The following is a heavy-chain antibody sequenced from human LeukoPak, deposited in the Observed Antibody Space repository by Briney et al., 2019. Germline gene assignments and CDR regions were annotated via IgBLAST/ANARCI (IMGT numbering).Heavy chain of an antibody. D-gene: IGHD6-13*01. CDR2: ISSSSSYT. CDR3: ARAAVSLTAAGTSDY. Sequence: GGSLRLSCAASGFTFSDYYMSCIRQAPGKGLEWVSYISSSSSYTNYADSVKGRFTISRDNAKNSLYLQMNSLRAEDTAVYYCARAAVSLTAAGTSDYWGQGSLVTVSS. J-gene: IGHJ4*02. V-gene: IGHV3-11*05. CDR1: GFTFSDYY.